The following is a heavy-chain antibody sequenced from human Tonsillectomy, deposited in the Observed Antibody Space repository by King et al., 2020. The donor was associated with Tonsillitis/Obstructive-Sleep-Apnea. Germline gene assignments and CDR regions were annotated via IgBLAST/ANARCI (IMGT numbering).Heavy chain of an antibody. CDR1: GYTFTGYD. D-gene: IGHD5-24*01. J-gene: IGHJ4*02. Sequence: QLVQSGAEVKKPGASVKVSCKASGYTFTGYDMNWVRQAPGQGLEWMGWINPNSGGTNYAQKFQGRVTMTRDTSISTAYMELSRLRSDDTAVYYCASGRGMATPESGVVDYWGQGTLVTVSS. CDR2: INPNSGGT. V-gene: IGHV1-2*02. CDR3: ASGRGMATPESGVVDY.